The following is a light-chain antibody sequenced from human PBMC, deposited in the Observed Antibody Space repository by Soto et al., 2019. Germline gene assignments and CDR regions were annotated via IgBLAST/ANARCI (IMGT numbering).Light chain of an antibody. Sequence: DIQMTQSPSSLSASVGDRVTITCRASQGISNYLAWYQQKPGKVPKLLIYAASTLQSGVPSRFTGSGSGTDFTLTISSLQPEDVAAYYCQKYNSDPWTFGQGTMVEIK. CDR2: AAS. V-gene: IGKV1-27*01. CDR1: QGISNY. CDR3: QKYNSDPWT. J-gene: IGKJ1*01.